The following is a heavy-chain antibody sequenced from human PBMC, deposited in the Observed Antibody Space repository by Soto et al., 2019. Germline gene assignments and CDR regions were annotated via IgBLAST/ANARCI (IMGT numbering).Heavy chain of an antibody. Sequence: GGSLRLSCTASGFTFGSYAMSWVRQAPGKGLEWVSAISGSGGSTYYADSVKGRFTISRDNSKNTLYLQMNSLRAEDTAVYYCAKYSSSLLVNFYYYAMDVWGQGTTVTVSS. CDR3: AKYSSSLLVNFYYYAMDV. D-gene: IGHD6-13*01. CDR1: GFTFGSYA. V-gene: IGHV3-23*01. J-gene: IGHJ6*02. CDR2: ISGSGGST.